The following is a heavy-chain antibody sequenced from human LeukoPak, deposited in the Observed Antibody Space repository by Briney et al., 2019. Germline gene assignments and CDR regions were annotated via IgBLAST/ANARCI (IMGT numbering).Heavy chain of an antibody. CDR3: ASGIRERGFDY. D-gene: IGHD1-1*01. Sequence: GGSLRLSCAASGFIFSDPHMDWVRQAPGRGLQWVSSIDPSGYTIFYADSVKGRFTISRDNAKNSLYLQMNSLRAEDTALYFCASGIRERGFDYWGQGTLVTVSS. V-gene: IGHV3-69-1*01. CDR2: IDPSGYTI. J-gene: IGHJ4*02. CDR1: GFIFSDPH.